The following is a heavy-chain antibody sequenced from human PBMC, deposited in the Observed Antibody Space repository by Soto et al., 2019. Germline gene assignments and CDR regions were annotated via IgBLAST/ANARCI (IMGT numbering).Heavy chain of an antibody. V-gene: IGHV4-39*01. CDR2: IYYRGNT. D-gene: IGHD3-9*01. J-gene: IGHJ4*02. CDR1: GDSINSDSYY. Sequence: QLQLQESGPGLVKPSETPSLTCSVSGDSINSDSYYWGWIRQPPGKGLEWIGSIYYRGNTYYNPSLKPPDTITLNKSNSQFCLKLNSVTDADSTVYLWAGLEGLATISYYFDYWGQGTLVTVSS. CDR3: AGLEGLATISYYFDY.